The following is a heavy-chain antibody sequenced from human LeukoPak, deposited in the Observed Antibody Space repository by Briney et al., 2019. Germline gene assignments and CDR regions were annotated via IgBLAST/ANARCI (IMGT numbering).Heavy chain of an antibody. J-gene: IGHJ3*02. CDR2: IIPILGIA. CDR3: ARQWRGYSGYAAFDI. D-gene: IGHD5-12*01. CDR1: GGTFSSYA. Sequence: ASVKVSCKASGGTFSSYAISWVRQAPGQGLEWMGRIIPILGIANYAQKFQGRVTITADKSTSTAYMELSSLRSEDTAVYYCARQWRGYSGYAAFDIWGQGTMVTDSS. V-gene: IGHV1-69*04.